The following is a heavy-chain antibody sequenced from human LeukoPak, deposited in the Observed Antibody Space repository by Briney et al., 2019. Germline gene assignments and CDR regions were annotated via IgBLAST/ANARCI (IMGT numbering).Heavy chain of an antibody. Sequence: GGSLRLSCAASGFTFSSYSMNWVRQAPGKGLEWVSSIRSSRSYIYYADSVKGRFTISTDNAKNSLYLQMNSMRAEDTAVYYCARDGKRYSSGWYVYYYGMDVWGKGTTVTVSS. V-gene: IGHV3-21*01. CDR1: GFTFSSYS. D-gene: IGHD6-19*01. CDR3: ARDGKRYSSGWYVYYYGMDV. CDR2: IRSSRSYI. J-gene: IGHJ6*04.